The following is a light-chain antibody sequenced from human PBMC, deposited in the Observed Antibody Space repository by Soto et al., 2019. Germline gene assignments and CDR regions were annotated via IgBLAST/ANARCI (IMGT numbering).Light chain of an antibody. J-gene: IGKJ1*01. V-gene: IGKV3-20*01. Sequence: EIVLTQSPGTLSLSPGEAATLSCRASQSVSSSYLAWYQQKPGQAPRLVISGAPSRATGIPDRFSGSGSGTDFTITISRLEPEDFEVYYCQQYGRTPWTFGHGTKVQSK. CDR2: GAP. CDR3: QQYGRTPWT. CDR1: QSVSSSY.